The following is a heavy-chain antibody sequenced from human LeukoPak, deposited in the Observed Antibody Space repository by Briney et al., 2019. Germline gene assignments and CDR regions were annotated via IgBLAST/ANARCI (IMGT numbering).Heavy chain of an antibody. CDR3: ARHTGSGWHFDY. CDR1: GGSISSSIYY. CDR2: IYYSGST. D-gene: IGHD6-19*01. J-gene: IGHJ4*02. Sequence: SETLSLTCTVSGGSISSSIYYWGWIRQPPGNWLEWIGSIYYSGSTYYNPSLKSRFTISVETSKNHFSLKLSSVTAADTAVYYCARHTGSGWHFDYWGQGTLVTVSS. V-gene: IGHV4-39*01.